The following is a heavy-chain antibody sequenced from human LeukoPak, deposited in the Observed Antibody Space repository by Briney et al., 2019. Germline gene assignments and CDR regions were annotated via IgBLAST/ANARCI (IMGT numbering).Heavy chain of an antibody. J-gene: IGHJ5*02. D-gene: IGHD5-18*01. Sequence: ASVTVSCKASGYTFTSYGISWVRQAPGQGLEWMGWISAYNGNTNYAQKLQGRVTMTTDTSTSTAYMELRSLRSDDTAVYYCARDLQLWPTRYNWFDPWGQGTLVTVSS. V-gene: IGHV1-18*01. CDR3: ARDLQLWPTRYNWFDP. CDR1: GYTFTSYG. CDR2: ISAYNGNT.